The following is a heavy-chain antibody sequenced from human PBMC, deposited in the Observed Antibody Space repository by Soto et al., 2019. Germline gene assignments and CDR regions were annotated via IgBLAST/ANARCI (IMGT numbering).Heavy chain of an antibody. Sequence: ASVKVSCKASGYTFTSYAIDWVRQAPGQRLEWMGWINAGNGNTKYSQKFQGRVTMTRNTSISTAYMELSSLRSEDTAVYYCARGQITMVRGVIILPDNWFDPWGQGTLVTVSS. J-gene: IGHJ5*02. CDR3: ARGQITMVRGVIILPDNWFDP. CDR2: INAGNGNT. V-gene: IGHV1-3*01. D-gene: IGHD3-10*01. CDR1: GYTFTSYA.